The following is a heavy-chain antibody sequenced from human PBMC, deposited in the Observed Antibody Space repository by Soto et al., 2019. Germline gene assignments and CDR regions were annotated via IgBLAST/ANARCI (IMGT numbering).Heavy chain of an antibody. J-gene: IGHJ5*02. D-gene: IGHD6-13*01. Sequence: SVKVSCKASGGTFSSYAISWVRQAPGQGLEWMGGIIPIFGTANYAQKFQGRVTITADESTSTAYMELSSLRSEDTAVYYCARVVAAAGNSWFDPWGQGTLVTVSS. V-gene: IGHV1-69*13. CDR2: IIPIFGTA. CDR3: ARVVAAAGNSWFDP. CDR1: GGTFSSYA.